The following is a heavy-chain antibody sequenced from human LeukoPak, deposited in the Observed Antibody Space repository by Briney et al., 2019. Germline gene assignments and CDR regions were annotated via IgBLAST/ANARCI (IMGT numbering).Heavy chain of an antibody. V-gene: IGHV3-30*18. CDR1: GFTFSSYG. CDR3: AKAGYDGGYYFDY. J-gene: IGHJ4*02. CDR2: ISYDGSNK. Sequence: AGRSLRLSCAASGFTFSSYGMHWVRQAPGKGLEWVAVISYDGSNKYYADSVKGRFTISRDNSKNTLYLQMNSLRAEDTAVYYCAKAGYDGGYYFDYWGQGTLVTVSS. D-gene: IGHD5-12*01.